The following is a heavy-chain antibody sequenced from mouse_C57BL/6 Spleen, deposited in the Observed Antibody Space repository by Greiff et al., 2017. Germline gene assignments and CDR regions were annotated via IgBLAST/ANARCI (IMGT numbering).Heavy chain of an antibody. CDR3: ARGGYDYDGYWYFDV. D-gene: IGHD2-4*01. Sequence: VKLQQSGAELVKPGASVKMSCKASGYTFTTYPIEWMKQNHGKSLEWIGNFHPYNDDTKYNEKFKGKATLTVEKSSSTVYLELSRLTSDDSAVYYCARGGYDYDGYWYFDVWGTGTTVTVSS. CDR2: FHPYNDDT. J-gene: IGHJ1*03. V-gene: IGHV1-47*01. CDR1: GYTFTTYP.